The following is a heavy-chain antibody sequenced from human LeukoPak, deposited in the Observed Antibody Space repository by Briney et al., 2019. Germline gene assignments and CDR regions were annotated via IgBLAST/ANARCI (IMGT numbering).Heavy chain of an antibody. V-gene: IGHV4-31*11. CDR1: GGSISSGGYY. D-gene: IGHD4-11*01. CDR3: ARGKGGPNYSNYVFHYYYGMDV. Sequence: SETLSLTCAVSGGSISSGGYYWSWIRQHPGEGLERIGYIFYSGSTYYNPSLKSRVTISVDTSKNQFSLKLSSVTAADTAVYYCARGKGGPNYSNYVFHYYYGMDVWGQGTTVTVSS. CDR2: IFYSGST. J-gene: IGHJ6*02.